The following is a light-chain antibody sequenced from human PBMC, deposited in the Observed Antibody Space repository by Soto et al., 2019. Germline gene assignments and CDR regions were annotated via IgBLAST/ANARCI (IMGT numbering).Light chain of an antibody. V-gene: IGKV3-20*01. J-gene: IGKJ1*01. CDR3: QQYGSSPWT. CDR1: QSISVTY. CDR2: TTS. Sequence: EIVLTQSPATLSLSPGDRATLSYRASQSISVTYLAWYQQKPGQAPRLLIYTTSIRATGIPDRFSGSGSGTDFTLTISRLEPEDFAVYYCQQYGSSPWTFGQGTKVDIK.